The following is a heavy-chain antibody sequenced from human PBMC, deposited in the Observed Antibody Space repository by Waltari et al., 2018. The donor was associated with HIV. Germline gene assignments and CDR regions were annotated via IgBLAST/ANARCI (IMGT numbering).Heavy chain of an antibody. D-gene: IGHD3-10*01. CDR1: GGSISSRGSY. CDR3: ARDFGFEESPQGNWFDP. V-gene: IGHV4-39*01. J-gene: IGHJ5*02. CDR2: IHYSGST. Sequence: HLQLQESVPGLVKPSQTLSLTCTFSGGSISSRGSYCDGIRQSAGKGREWIGSIHYSGSTYYNPSRKSRVTIYVDTSNDQFSLKLRSVTATDTAVYYCARDFGFEESPQGNWFDPWGQGTLVTVSS.